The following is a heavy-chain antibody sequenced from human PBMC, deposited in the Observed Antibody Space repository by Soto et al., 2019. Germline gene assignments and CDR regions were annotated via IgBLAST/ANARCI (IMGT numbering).Heavy chain of an antibody. CDR2: IYSAGST. J-gene: IGHJ4*02. D-gene: IGHD5-18*01. CDR3: ARAREPEYSSAISFDI. Sequence: PRLSFAASGLTVSSSYMSWVRQAPGKGLQWVSVIYSAGSTYYANSVKGRFTISRDISTNMVYLQMSSLTDEDTAVYYCARAREPEYSSAISFDISGQGAMVTVSS. CDR1: GLTVSSSY. V-gene: IGHV3-53*01.